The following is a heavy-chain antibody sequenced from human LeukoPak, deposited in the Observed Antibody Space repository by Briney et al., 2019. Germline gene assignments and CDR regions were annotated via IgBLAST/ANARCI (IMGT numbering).Heavy chain of an antibody. CDR3: AKVGGYCTNGVCQNYYYYGMDV. V-gene: IGHV3-53*01. J-gene: IGHJ6*02. D-gene: IGHD2-8*01. Sequence: GGSLRLSCAASGFTVSGNYMTWVRQAPGKGLECVSVIYSGGSTYYADSVKGRFTISRDNSKNTLYLQMNSLRAEDTAVYYCAKVGGYCTNGVCQNYYYYGMDVWGQGTTVTVSS. CDR2: IYSGGST. CDR1: GFTVSGNY.